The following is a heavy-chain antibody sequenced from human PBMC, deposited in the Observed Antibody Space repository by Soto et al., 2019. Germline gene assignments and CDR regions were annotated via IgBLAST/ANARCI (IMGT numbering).Heavy chain of an antibody. CDR1: GGTFSSYA. CDR3: ARDRFYYDSSGQYYYGMDV. V-gene: IGHV1-69*13. CDR2: IIPIFGTA. D-gene: IGHD3-22*01. Sequence: SVKVSCKASGGTFSSYAISWVRQAPGQGLEWMGGIIPIFGTANYAQKFQGRVTITADESTSTAYMELSSLRSEDTAVYYCARDRFYYDSSGQYYYGMDVWGQGTTVTASS. J-gene: IGHJ6*02.